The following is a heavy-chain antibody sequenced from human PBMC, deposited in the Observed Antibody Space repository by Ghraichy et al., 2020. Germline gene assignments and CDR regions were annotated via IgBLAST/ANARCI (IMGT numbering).Heavy chain of an antibody. CDR2: ITSSSRTK. Sequence: GSLRLSCVGSGFTFSSYSLNWVRQSPGKGLEWISYITSSSRTKSYADSVKGRFTISRDNAQNSLYLQMNSLRDEDTAVYYCARGSTVVRFFYYDGMDVWGQGTTVTVSS. J-gene: IGHJ6*02. CDR3: ARGSTVVRFFYYDGMDV. V-gene: IGHV3-48*02. CDR1: GFTFSSYS. D-gene: IGHD4-23*01.